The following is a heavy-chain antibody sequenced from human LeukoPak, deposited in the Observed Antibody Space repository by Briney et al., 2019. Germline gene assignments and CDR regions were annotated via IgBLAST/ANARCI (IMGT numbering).Heavy chain of an antibody. Sequence: PGGSLRLSCAASGFTFSDYYMSWIRQAPGKGLEWVSYISSSSSYTNYADSVKGRFTISRDNAKNSLYLQMNSLRAEDTAVYYCARDPGPRQVTTYYYGMDVWGKGTTVTVSS. CDR2: ISSSSSYT. V-gene: IGHV3-11*06. CDR3: ARDPGPRQVTTYYYGMDV. J-gene: IGHJ6*04. D-gene: IGHD4-17*01. CDR1: GFTFSDYY.